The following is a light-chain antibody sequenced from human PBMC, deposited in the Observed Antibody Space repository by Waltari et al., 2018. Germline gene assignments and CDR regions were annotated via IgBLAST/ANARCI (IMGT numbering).Light chain of an antibody. J-gene: IGLJ1*01. CDR3: QSYDSSLSGSKV. CDR2: GNS. Sequence: QSVLTQPPSVSGAPGQRVTISCTGSSSNIGAGYDVHWYQQLPGTAPTLHIYGNSNRPSGVPDRFSGSKSGTSASLAITGLQAEDEADYYCQSYDSSLSGSKVFGTGTKVTVL. V-gene: IGLV1-40*01. CDR1: SSNIGAGYD.